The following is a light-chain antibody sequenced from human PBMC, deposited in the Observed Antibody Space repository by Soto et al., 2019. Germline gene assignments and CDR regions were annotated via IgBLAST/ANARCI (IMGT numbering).Light chain of an antibody. Sequence: EIVITQSPSTLSVSPGEGATLSCRASQGIGNTLAWYQQKPGQTPRLLIYAASIRATGVPARFSGSGSGTEFTLTISILQSEDFAVYYCQQYDNWPPITFGQGTRLEIK. CDR1: QGIGNT. V-gene: IGKV3D-15*03. J-gene: IGKJ5*01. CDR2: AAS. CDR3: QQYDNWPPIT.